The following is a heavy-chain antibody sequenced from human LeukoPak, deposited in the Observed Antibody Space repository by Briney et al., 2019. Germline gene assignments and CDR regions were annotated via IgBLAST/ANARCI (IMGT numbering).Heavy chain of an antibody. D-gene: IGHD3-22*01. V-gene: IGHV4-34*01. CDR3: ARAWDSSGLDY. CDR1: GGSFSGYY. Sequence: SETLSLTCAVYGGSFSGYYWSWIRQPPGKGLEWIGETNHSGSTNYNPSLKSRVTISVDTSKNQFSLKLSSVTAADTAVYYCARAWDSSGLDYWGQGTLVTVSS. J-gene: IGHJ4*02. CDR2: TNHSGST.